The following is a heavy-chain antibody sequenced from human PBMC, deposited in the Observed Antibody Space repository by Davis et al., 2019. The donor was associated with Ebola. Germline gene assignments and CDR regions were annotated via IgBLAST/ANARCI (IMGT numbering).Heavy chain of an antibody. Sequence: GESLKISCAASGFTFSSSAMSWVRQAPGKGLEWVSTISDSGGSTYYADSVKGRFTISRDDAKNSLYLQMNSLRDEDTAVYYCARDSPGVAAAFDYWGQGTLVTVSS. J-gene: IGHJ4*02. CDR2: ISDSGGST. CDR3: ARDSPGVAAAFDY. CDR1: GFTFSSSA. V-gene: IGHV3-23*01. D-gene: IGHD6-13*01.